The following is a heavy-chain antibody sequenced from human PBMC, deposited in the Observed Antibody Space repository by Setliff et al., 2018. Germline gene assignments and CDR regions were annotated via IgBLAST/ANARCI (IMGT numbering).Heavy chain of an antibody. V-gene: IGHV4-59*08. CDR3: ARIHLVVAAIDY. Sequence: LSLTCAVYGGSFSTYYWIWIRQPPGKGLEWIGYIYYSGSTNYNPSLKSRVTIPVDTSKNQFSLKLSSVTAADTAVYYCARIHLVVAAIDYWGQGTLVTV. CDR2: IYYSGST. D-gene: IGHD2-15*01. J-gene: IGHJ4*02. CDR1: GGSFSTYY.